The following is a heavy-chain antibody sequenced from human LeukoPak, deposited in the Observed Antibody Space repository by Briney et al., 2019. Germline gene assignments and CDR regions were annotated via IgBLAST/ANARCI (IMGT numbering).Heavy chain of an antibody. CDR3: AISSSSWSNVY. V-gene: IGHV3-53*01. CDR1: GLTVSSNY. CDR2: IYSGGST. D-gene: IGHD6-13*01. J-gene: IGHJ4*02. Sequence: GGSLRLSCAASGLTVSSNYMSWVRQAPGKGLEWVSVIYSGGSTYYADSVKGRFTISRDNSKNTLYLQMNSLRAEDTAVYYCAISSSSWSNVYWGQGTLVTVSS.